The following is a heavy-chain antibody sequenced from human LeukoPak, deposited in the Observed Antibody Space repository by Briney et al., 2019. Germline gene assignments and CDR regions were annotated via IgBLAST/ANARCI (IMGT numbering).Heavy chain of an antibody. CDR2: IKQDGSEK. V-gene: IGHV3-7*01. CDR1: GFTFSSYW. J-gene: IGHJ4*02. Sequence: GGSLRLSCAASGFTFSSYWMSWVRQAPGRGLEWVANIKQDGSEKYYVDSVKGRFTISRDNAKNSLYLQTNSLRAVDTAVYYCARASGWYDGDYWGQGTLVTVSS. D-gene: IGHD6-19*01. CDR3: ARASGWYDGDY.